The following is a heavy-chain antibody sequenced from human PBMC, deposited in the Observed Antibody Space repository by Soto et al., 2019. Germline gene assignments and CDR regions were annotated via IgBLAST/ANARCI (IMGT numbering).Heavy chain of an antibody. J-gene: IGHJ4*02. CDR2: ISSSGSTI. CDR1: GFTFSSYE. CDR3: ARDDGNNWNYGPRDFDY. V-gene: IGHV3-48*03. Sequence: PGGSLRLSCAASGFTFSSYEMNWVRQAPGKGLEWVSYISSSGSTIYYADSVKGRFTISRDNAKNSLYLQMNSLRAEDTAVYYCARDDGNNWNYGPRDFDYWGQGTLVTVSS. D-gene: IGHD1-7*01.